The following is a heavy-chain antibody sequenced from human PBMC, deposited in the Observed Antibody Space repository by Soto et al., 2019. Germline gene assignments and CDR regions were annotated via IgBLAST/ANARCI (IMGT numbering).Heavy chain of an antibody. CDR1: GYTFTSYA. J-gene: IGHJ4*02. D-gene: IGHD3-22*01. CDR2: INAGNGNT. CDR3: ARDRGVVVTPFDY. Sequence: QVQLVQSGAEVKKPGASVKVSCKASGYTFTSYAMHWVRQAPGQRLEWMGWINAGNGNTKYSQKFQGRVTITRDTSASKAYMELSSLRSEDTAVYYCARDRGVVVTPFDYWGQGTLVTVSS. V-gene: IGHV1-3*01.